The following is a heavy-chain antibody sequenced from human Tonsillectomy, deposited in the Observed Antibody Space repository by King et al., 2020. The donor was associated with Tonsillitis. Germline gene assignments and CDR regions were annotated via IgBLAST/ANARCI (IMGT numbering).Heavy chain of an antibody. Sequence: QLQESGPGLVKPSETLSLTCTVSSGSISNYYWSWIRQSPGKGLEWIGYIYYSGSTNYNPSLQSRVTISVDTSKNQFSLNLTSVTAADTAVYYCAREGGWGRYYFSMDVWGKGTTVTVSS. CDR1: SGSISNYY. V-gene: IGHV4-59*01. D-gene: IGHD7-27*01. CDR2: IYYSGST. J-gene: IGHJ6*03. CDR3: AREGGWGRYYFSMDV.